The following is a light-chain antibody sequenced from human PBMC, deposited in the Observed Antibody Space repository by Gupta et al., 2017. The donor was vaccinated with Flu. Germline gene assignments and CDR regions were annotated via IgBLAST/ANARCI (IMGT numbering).Light chain of an antibody. J-gene: IGKJ4*01. CDR1: QSISTH. CDR2: DAS. CDR3: QQRDNWPPGAT. Sequence: EIVFTQSPATLSFSPDHRATLSCRASQSISTHLSWYQQKPGQAPRLLRYDASKRATGIPDRFSGSGSGTDVTLTISSLEPEDLGVYYCQQRDNWPPGATFGGGTKVEI. V-gene: IGKV3-11*01.